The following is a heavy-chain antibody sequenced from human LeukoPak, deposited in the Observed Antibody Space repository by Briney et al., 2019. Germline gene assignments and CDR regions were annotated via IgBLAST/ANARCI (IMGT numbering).Heavy chain of an antibody. CDR2: IIPIFGTA. Sequence: SSVKVSCKASGGTFSSYAISWMRQAPGQGLEWMGGIIPIFGTANYAQKFQGRVTITADESTSTAYMELSSLRSEDTAVYYCARRSTGIAAAGPTSFDYWGQGTLVTVSS. V-gene: IGHV1-69*01. D-gene: IGHD6-13*01. J-gene: IGHJ4*02. CDR1: GGTFSSYA. CDR3: ARRSTGIAAAGPTSFDY.